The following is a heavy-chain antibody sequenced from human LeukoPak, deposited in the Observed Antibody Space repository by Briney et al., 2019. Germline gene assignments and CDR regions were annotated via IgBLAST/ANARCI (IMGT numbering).Heavy chain of an antibody. CDR2: IYYSWST. V-gene: IGHV4-39*01. CDR3: ARLYPLWFGEPIPYYFDY. CDR1: GGSISSSSYY. J-gene: IGHJ4*02. D-gene: IGHD3-10*01. Sequence: SETLSLTCTVSGGSISSSSYYWGWIRQPPGKGLEWIGSIYYSWSTYYNPSLKSRVTISVDTSKNQFSLKLSSVTAADTAVYYCARLYPLWFGEPIPYYFDYWGQGTLVTVSS.